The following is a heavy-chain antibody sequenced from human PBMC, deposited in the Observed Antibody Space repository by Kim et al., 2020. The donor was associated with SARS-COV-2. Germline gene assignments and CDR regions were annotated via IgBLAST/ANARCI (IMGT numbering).Heavy chain of an antibody. CDR2: IIPIFGTA. CDR1: GGTFSSYA. J-gene: IGHJ6*02. D-gene: IGHD3-10*01. V-gene: IGHV1-69*13. CDR3: AREGYYGSARYYYYGMDV. Sequence: SVKVSCKASGGTFSSYAISWVRQAPGQGLEWMGGIIPIFGTANYAQKFQGRVTITADESTSTAYMELSSLRSEDTAVYYCAREGYYGSARYYYYGMDVWGQGTTVTVSS.